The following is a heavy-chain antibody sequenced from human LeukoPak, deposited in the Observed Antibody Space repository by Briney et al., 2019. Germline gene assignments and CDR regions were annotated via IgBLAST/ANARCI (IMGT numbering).Heavy chain of an antibody. CDR2: ISSSSSYI. CDR3: ASEIVATTYFPNWFDP. D-gene: IGHD5-12*01. J-gene: IGHJ5*02. Sequence: GGSLRLSCAASGFTFSSYSMNWVRQAPGKGLEWVSSISSSSSYIYYADSVKGRFTISRDNAKNSLYLQMNSLRAEDTAVYYCASEIVATTYFPNWFDPWGQGTLVTVSS. V-gene: IGHV3-21*01. CDR1: GFTFSSYS.